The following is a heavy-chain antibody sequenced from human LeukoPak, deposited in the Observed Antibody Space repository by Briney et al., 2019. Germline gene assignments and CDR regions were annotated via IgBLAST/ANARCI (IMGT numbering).Heavy chain of an antibody. CDR1: GFTFDDYA. V-gene: IGHV3-9*03. J-gene: IGHJ4*02. D-gene: IGHD3-10*01. CDR2: ISWNSGNI. CDR3: AKGRSGYYYGSGPLDY. Sequence: GGSLRLSCAGSGFTFDDYAMHWVRQAPGKGLEWVSGISWNSGNIGYADSVKGRFIVSRDNAKNSLYLQMDSLRDEDMALYYCAKGRSGYYYGSGPLDYWGQGTLVTVSS.